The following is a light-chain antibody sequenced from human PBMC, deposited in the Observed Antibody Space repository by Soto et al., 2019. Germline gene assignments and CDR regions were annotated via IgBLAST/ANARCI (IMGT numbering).Light chain of an antibody. CDR3: QYYSTYLGT. CDR2: GAS. V-gene: IGKV3-15*01. J-gene: IGKJ1*01. CDR1: QSVSSN. Sequence: EIVMTQSPATLSVSPGERATLSCRASQSVSSNLAWYQQKPGQAPRLLIYGASTRATGIPARFSGSGSGTEFTLTISSLQSEDFATYYCQYYSTYLGTFGQGTMVDI.